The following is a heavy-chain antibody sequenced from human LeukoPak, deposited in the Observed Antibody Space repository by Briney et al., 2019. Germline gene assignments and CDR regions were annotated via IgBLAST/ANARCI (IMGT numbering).Heavy chain of an antibody. Sequence: GGSLRLSCTASGFTFSSYWMHWVRQAPGKGLVWVSRINSDGSITNYADSVKGRLTISRDNAENTLYLQMNSLRAEDTAVYYCARSTPAVPFNYWGQGTLVTVSS. CDR2: INSDGSIT. J-gene: IGHJ4*02. CDR3: ARSTPAVPFNY. CDR1: GFTFSSYW. V-gene: IGHV3-74*01. D-gene: IGHD2-2*02.